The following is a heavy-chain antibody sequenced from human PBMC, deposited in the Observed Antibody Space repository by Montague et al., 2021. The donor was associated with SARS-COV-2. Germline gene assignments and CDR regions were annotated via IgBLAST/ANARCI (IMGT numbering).Heavy chain of an antibody. J-gene: IGHJ4*02. CDR3: AHRFAGFFDY. CDR2: XYGGDEK. Sequence: PALVKPTQTLTLTCTFSGFSLNTPEVAVGWIRQPPGKALEWLALXYGGDEKRYGPSLQSRFTITRDTSKSQVVLTMTNMDPVDTATYFCAHRFAGFFDYWGQGILVTVSS. CDR1: GFSLNTPEVA. V-gene: IGHV2-5*05.